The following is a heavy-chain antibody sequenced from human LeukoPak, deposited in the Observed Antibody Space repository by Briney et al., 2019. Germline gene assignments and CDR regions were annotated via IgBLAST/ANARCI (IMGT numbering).Heavy chain of an antibody. CDR3: ARIYYDTSGDD. D-gene: IGHD3-22*01. J-gene: IGHJ4*02. CDR2: IKQDGSEK. V-gene: IGHV3-7*01. CDR1: EFTFGSYW. Sequence: PGGSLRLSCAASEFTFGSYWTSWVRQAPGKGLEWVANIKQDGSEKYYVDSVKGRFTVSRDNAKKSLYLQMNSLRAEDTAVYYCARIYYDTSGDDWGQGTLVTVSS.